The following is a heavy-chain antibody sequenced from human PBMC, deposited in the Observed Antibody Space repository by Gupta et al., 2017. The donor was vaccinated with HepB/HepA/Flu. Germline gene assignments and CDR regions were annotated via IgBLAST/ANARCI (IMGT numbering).Heavy chain of an antibody. CDR3: ARDRRFGELLSQYNGMQI. J-gene: IGHJ6*02. V-gene: IGHV1-18*01. D-gene: IGHD3-10*01. Sequence: QVQMVQFGDEVKKPGASVKVSCKTSGYTFSDSGISWVRQAPGQGLEWMGWISANNGNTKLAQKFQGRLTLTKETSTNTAYMELRSLKSDDTAVYFCARDRRFGELLSQYNGMQIWGQGTMVTVSS. CDR1: GYTFSDSG. CDR2: ISANNGNT.